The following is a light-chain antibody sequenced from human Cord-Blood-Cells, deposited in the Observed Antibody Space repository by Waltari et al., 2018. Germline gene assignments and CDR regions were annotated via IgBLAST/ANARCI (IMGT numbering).Light chain of an antibody. V-gene: IGLV3-21*04. CDR1: NIGSKS. J-gene: IGLJ3*02. CDR2: YDS. Sequence: SYVLTQPPSVSVAPGKTARITCGGNNIGSKSVHWHQQKPGQAPVLVIYYDSDRPSGIPERFSGSNAGNTATLTISRVEAGDEADYYCQVWDSSSDQVFGGGTKLTVL. CDR3: QVWDSSSDQV.